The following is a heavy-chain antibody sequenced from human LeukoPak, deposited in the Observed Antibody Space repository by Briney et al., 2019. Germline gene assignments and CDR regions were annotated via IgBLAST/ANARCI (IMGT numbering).Heavy chain of an antibody. Sequence: GGSLRLSCAASGFTFSSYSMNWVRQAPGKGLEWVSSISSDSSYIYYADAVHGRFTVSRDNAKYSLYLQMNSLRAEDTAVYYCVRGSYGAYDYWGQGSLVTASS. CDR1: GFTFSSYS. CDR2: ISSDSSYI. D-gene: IGHD4-17*01. CDR3: VRGSYGAYDY. V-gene: IGHV3-21*01. J-gene: IGHJ4*02.